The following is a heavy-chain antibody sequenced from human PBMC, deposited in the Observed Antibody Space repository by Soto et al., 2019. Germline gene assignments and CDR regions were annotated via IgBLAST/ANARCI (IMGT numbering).Heavy chain of an antibody. V-gene: IGHV4-59*08. CDR1: GGSISSDY. Sequence: SETLSLTCTVSGGSISSDYWSWIRQPPGKGLEWIGYIYHSGSTNYNPSLKSRATISVDTSKNQFSLKLSSVTAADTAVYYCARRYSGYGDYWGQGTLVTVSS. CDR2: IYHSGST. CDR3: ARRYSGYGDY. J-gene: IGHJ4*02. D-gene: IGHD5-12*01.